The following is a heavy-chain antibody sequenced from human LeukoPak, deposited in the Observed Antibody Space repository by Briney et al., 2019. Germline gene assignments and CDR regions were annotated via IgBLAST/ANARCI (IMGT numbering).Heavy chain of an antibody. J-gene: IGHJ4*02. CDR1: GFTFSSYS. Sequence: AGTLRLTCVASGFTFSSYSRVWVRQAPGKGLEYVSGISSSGDSTYYADSVKGRFTISRDNSKNTLFLQMGGLRGEDMAGYYCTRSTGYYEIWGQGILVTVSS. V-gene: IGHV3-64*02. CDR2: ISSSGDST. CDR3: TRSTGYYEI. D-gene: IGHD3-9*01.